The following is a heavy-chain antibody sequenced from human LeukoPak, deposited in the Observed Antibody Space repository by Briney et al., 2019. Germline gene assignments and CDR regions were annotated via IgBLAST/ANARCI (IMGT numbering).Heavy chain of an antibody. CDR1: GFTFTSYY. J-gene: IGHJ4*02. Sequence: GGSLIPSCAASGFTFTSYYMTWVRQPPGKGLEWVANIRQDGTEMYSADSVRGRFTISRDNVKNSVYLHMNSLRAEDTAVYFCARGPFYDIQLEDWGQGTLVSVSS. V-gene: IGHV3-7*01. D-gene: IGHD3-9*01. CDR2: IRQDGTEM. CDR3: ARGPFYDIQLED.